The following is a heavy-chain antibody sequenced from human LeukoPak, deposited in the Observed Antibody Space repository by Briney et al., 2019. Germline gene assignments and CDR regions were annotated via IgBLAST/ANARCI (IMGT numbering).Heavy chain of an antibody. CDR2: ISSSGSTI. Sequence: GGSLRLSCAASGFTFGDYYMSWIRQAPGKGLEWVSYISSSGSTIYYADSVKGRSTISRDNAKNSLYLQMNSLRAEDTAVYYCASGYSSGSLLFDYWGQGTLVTVSS. CDR1: GFTFGDYY. D-gene: IGHD6-19*01. V-gene: IGHV3-11*01. CDR3: ASGYSSGSLLFDY. J-gene: IGHJ4*02.